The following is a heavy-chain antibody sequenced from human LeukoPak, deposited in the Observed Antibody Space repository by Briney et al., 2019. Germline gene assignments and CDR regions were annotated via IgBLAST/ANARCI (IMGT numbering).Heavy chain of an antibody. CDR1: GGSMISYY. CDR2: MYDSVRI. Sequence: PSETLSLTCTVSGGSMISYYWTWVRQTPGKGLEWIGYMYDSVRIHYNPSLESRITISLDTSKNQFSLKLRSVTAADTAVYYCACLTTADAFDIWGQGTMVTVSS. D-gene: IGHD3-22*01. V-gene: IGHV4-59*01. CDR3: ACLTTADAFDI. J-gene: IGHJ3*02.